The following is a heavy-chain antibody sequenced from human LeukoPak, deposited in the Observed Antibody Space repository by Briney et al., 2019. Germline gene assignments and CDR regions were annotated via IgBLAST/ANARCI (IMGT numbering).Heavy chain of an antibody. V-gene: IGHV3-30*03. J-gene: IGHJ4*02. CDR3: ASGWGHGSAISPEFAF. CDR2: IFYDGSNK. Sequence: TGGSLRLSCAASGLTFSSYGMDWVRQAPGKGLEWVAGIFYDGSNKYYADSVKGRFTISRDNSKNTVYLQMDSLRPEDTAVYYCASGWGHGSAISPEFAFWGQGTLVTVSS. D-gene: IGHD1-14*01. CDR1: GLTFSSYG.